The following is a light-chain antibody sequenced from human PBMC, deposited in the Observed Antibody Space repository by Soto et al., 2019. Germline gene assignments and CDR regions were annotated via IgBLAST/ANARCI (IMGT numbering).Light chain of an antibody. CDR2: GAS. V-gene: IGKV3-20*01. J-gene: IGKJ1*01. CDR1: QNILSN. Sequence: EIVMTQSPATLSVSPGERATLSCRASQNILSNLAWYQQKPGQAPRLLIYGASSRAAGIPDRFSGSGSGTDFTLTISRLEPEDFAVYHCQQYGSSPTFGQGTKVDIK. CDR3: QQYGSSPT.